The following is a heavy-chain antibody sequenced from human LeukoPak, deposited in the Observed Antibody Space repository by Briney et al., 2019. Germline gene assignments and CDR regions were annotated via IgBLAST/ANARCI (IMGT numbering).Heavy chain of an antibody. J-gene: IGHJ4*02. V-gene: IGHV4-39*01. CDR2: VHYTRSYSGTT. CDR1: AGSIGSDALY. D-gene: IGHD3-10*01. CDR3: MACLYGTGSYYKFAF. Sequence: PSETLTLTCTVSAGSIGSDALYWGWIRQSPGKGLEWIGSVHYTRSYSGTTYYNPSLESRVTVSTDRSKTLCSLKLTSVTAADTAVRECMACLYGTGSYYKFAFWGKGALVTVSS.